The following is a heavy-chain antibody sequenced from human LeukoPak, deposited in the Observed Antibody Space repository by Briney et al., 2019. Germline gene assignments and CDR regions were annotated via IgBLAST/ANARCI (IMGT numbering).Heavy chain of an antibody. J-gene: IGHJ4*02. Sequence: GGTLRLSCAASGFTFSSYGMSWVRQAPGKGLEWVSAISGSGGSTYYADSVKGRFTISRDNSKNTLYLQMNSLRAEDTAVYYCAKDKSDIVVVPAAIFDYWGQGTLVTVSS. CDR2: ISGSGGST. V-gene: IGHV3-23*01. CDR3: AKDKSDIVVVPAAIFDY. CDR1: GFTFSSYG. D-gene: IGHD2-2*01.